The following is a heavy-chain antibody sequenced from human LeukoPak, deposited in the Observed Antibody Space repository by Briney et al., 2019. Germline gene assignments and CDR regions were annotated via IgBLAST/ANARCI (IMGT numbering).Heavy chain of an antibody. CDR1: GFTFNTYS. CDR2: IDSSGGYM. CDR3: ARQYISGQWYFDY. Sequence: GGSLRLSCEASGFTFNTYSMNWARQAPGKGLEWVSSIDSSGGYMFYADSVKGRFTISRDNSKNTLYLQMNSLIPEDTAVYYCARQYISGQWYFDYWGQGTLVTVSS. V-gene: IGHV3-21*01. J-gene: IGHJ4*02. D-gene: IGHD5-18*01.